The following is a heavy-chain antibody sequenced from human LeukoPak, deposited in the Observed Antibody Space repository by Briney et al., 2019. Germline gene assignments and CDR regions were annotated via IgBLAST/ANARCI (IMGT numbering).Heavy chain of an antibody. J-gene: IGHJ4*02. CDR2: IYHSGST. D-gene: IGHD6-19*01. Sequence: SETLSLTCAVSGGSISSSNWWSWVRQPPGKGLEWIGEIYHSGSTYYNPSLKSRVSISIDRSKNQFSLKLSSVTAADTAVYYCAGWNSSGWYGLDYWGQGTLVTVSS. CDR1: GGSISSSNW. CDR3: AGWNSSGWYGLDY. V-gene: IGHV4-4*02.